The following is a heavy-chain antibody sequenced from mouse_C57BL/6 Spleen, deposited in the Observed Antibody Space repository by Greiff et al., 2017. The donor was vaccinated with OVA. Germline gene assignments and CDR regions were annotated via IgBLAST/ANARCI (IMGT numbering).Heavy chain of an antibody. D-gene: IGHD1-1*01. J-gene: IGHJ1*03. Sequence: DVMLVESGEGLVKPGGSLKLSCAASGFTFSSYAMSWVRQTPEKRLEWVAYISSGGDYIYYEDTVKGRFTISRDNARNTLYLQMSSLMSDDTAMSYFTRGAFYVSSPYWYFDVWGTGTTVTVSS. CDR2: ISSGGDYI. CDR3: TRGAFYVSSPYWYFDV. V-gene: IGHV5-9-1*02. CDR1: GFTFSSYA.